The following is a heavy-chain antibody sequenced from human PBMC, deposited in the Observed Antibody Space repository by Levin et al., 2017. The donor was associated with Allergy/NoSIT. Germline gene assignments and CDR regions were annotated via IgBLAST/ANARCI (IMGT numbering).Heavy chain of an antibody. CDR2: ISGSGGST. CDR1: GFTFSSYA. Sequence: GESLKISCAASGFTFSSYAMSWVRQAPGKGLEWVSAISGSGGSTYYADSVKGRFTISRDNSKNTLYLQMNSLRAEDTAVYYCAKISTSYYFDYWGQGTLVTVSS. V-gene: IGHV3-23*01. CDR3: AKISTSYYFDY. J-gene: IGHJ4*02.